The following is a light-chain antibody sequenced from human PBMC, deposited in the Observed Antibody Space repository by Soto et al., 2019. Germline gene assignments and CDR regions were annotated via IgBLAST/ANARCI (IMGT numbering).Light chain of an antibody. CDR2: GAS. CDR3: QQYATSARLT. V-gene: IGKV3-20*01. Sequence: EIVLTQSPGTLSWSPGERATLSCRASQSVSSNYLAWYQQKPGQAPRLLIYGASSRANGIPDRFSGSGSGTDFTLTIKRREPEDFAVYYCQQYATSARLTFGPGTKVDI. J-gene: IGKJ3*01. CDR1: QSVSSNY.